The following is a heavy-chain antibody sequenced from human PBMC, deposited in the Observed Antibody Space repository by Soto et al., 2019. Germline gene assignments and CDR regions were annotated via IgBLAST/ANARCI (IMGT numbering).Heavy chain of an antibody. Sequence: GGSLRLSCAASGFTFSSYGMHWVRQAPGKGLEWVVIIWYDGSNNYYADSVKGRFTISRDNSKNTLYLQMNSLRAEDTAVYYCARDGGETYYDILTGSYYYYYGMDVWGQGTAVTVSS. CDR3: ARDGGETYYDILTGSYYYYYGMDV. D-gene: IGHD3-9*01. V-gene: IGHV3-33*01. CDR1: GFTFSSYG. J-gene: IGHJ6*02. CDR2: IWYDGSNN.